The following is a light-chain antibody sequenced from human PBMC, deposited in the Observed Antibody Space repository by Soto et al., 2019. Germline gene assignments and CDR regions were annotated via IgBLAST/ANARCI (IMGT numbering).Light chain of an antibody. J-gene: IGKJ1*01. CDR3: QQYNNWPWT. CDR2: GAS. Sequence: EIVMTQSPATLPVSPGEGATLACRASQSVSSNLAWYQQKADQAPRLLIYGASTRATGIPARFSGSGSGTEVTLTISSLQSEDFAVYYCQQYNNWPWTFGQGTKVEIK. CDR1: QSVSSN. V-gene: IGKV3-15*01.